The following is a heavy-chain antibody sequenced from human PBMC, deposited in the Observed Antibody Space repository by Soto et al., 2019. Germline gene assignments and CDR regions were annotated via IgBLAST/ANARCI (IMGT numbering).Heavy chain of an antibody. D-gene: IGHD2-15*01. J-gene: IGHJ3*02. V-gene: IGHV3-21*01. CDR1: GFTFSSYS. CDR3: AREGVVAATGDI. Sequence: GGSLRLSCAASGFTFSSYSMNWVRQAPGKGLEWVSSISSSSSYIYYADSVKGRFTISRDNAKNSLYLQMNSLRAEDTAVYYCAREGVVAATGDIWGQGTMVTVSS. CDR2: ISSSSSYI.